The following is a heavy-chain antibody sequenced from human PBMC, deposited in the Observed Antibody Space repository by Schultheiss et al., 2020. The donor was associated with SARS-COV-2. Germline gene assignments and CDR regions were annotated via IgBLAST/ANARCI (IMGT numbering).Heavy chain of an antibody. CDR2: IRSKARNYAT. Sequence: GGSLRLSCVTSGFSFSGSGIYWVRQASGKGLEWVGRIRSKARNYATTYAASVKGRFIISRDNAKNSLYLQMNSLRAEDTAVYYCAPSSSSGWYYFDYWGQGTLVTVSS. D-gene: IGHD6-19*01. CDR1: GFSFSGSG. CDR3: APSSSSGWYYFDY. J-gene: IGHJ4*02. V-gene: IGHV3-73*01.